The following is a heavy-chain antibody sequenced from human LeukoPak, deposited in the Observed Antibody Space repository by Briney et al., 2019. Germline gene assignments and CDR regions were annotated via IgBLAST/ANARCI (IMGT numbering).Heavy chain of an antibody. CDR3: ARLMEDIVVVPAAPYYFDY. Sequence: GESLQISCQGSGYRFTSYWIGWVRQLPGKGLEWMGIIYPGDSDTRYSPSFQGQVTISADKSISTAYLQWSSLKASDTAMYYCARLMEDIVVVPAAPYYFDYWGQGTLVTVSS. V-gene: IGHV5-51*01. D-gene: IGHD2-2*01. J-gene: IGHJ4*02. CDR2: IYPGDSDT. CDR1: GYRFTSYW.